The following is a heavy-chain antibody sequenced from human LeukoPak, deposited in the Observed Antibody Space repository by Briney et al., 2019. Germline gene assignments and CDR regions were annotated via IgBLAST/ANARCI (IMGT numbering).Heavy chain of an antibody. CDR1: GGSFSGYY. J-gene: IGHJ3*02. CDR2: INHSGST. CDR3: ARGLDSCYDFWSGQTDAFDI. D-gene: IGHD3-3*01. Sequence: SETLSLTCAVYGGSFSGYYWSWIRQPPGKGLEWIGEINHSGSTNYNPSLKSRVTISVDTSKNQFSLKLSSVTAADTAVYYCARGLDSCYDFWSGQTDAFDIWGQGTMVTVSS. V-gene: IGHV4-34*01.